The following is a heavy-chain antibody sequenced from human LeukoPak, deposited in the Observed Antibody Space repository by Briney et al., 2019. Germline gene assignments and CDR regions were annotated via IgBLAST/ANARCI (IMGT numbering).Heavy chain of an antibody. D-gene: IGHD2-8*01. V-gene: IGHV4-39*01. CDR3: ARGRYCTNGVCYWAY. J-gene: IGHJ4*02. CDR2: IYYSGST. Sequence: SETLSLTCTVSGGSISSSSYYWGWIRQPPGKGLEWIGSIYYSGSTYYNPSLKSRVTISVDTSKNQFSLKLSSVTAADTAVYYCARGRYCTNGVCYWAYWGQGTLVTVSS. CDR1: GGSISSSSYY.